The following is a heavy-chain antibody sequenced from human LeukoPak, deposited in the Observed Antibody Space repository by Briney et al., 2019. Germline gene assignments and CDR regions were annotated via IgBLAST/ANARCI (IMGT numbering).Heavy chain of an antibody. Sequence: SQTLSLTCTVSGGSISSGDYYWSWIRQPPGKGLEWIGYIYSSGSTYYNPSLKSRVTISVDTSKNQFSLKLSSVTAADTAVYYCARRVGAFPTYYFDYWGQGTRVTVSS. CDR3: ARRVGAFPTYYFDY. CDR1: GGSISSGDYY. V-gene: IGHV4-30-4*01. D-gene: IGHD3-3*02. J-gene: IGHJ4*02. CDR2: IYSSGST.